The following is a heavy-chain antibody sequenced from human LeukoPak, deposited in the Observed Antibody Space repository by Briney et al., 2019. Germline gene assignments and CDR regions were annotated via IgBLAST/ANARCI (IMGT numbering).Heavy chain of an antibody. V-gene: IGHV3-30*03. D-gene: IGHD6-13*01. CDR2: ISYDGSNK. CDR1: GFTFSSYG. J-gene: IGHJ3*02. CDR3: ARAGSSSWYRGDAFDI. Sequence: GGSLRLSCAASGFTFSSYGMHWLRQAPGKGLEGVAVISYDGSNKYYADSVKGRFTISRDNSKNTLYLQMNSLRAEDTAVYYCARAGSSSWYRGDAFDIWGQGTMVTVSS.